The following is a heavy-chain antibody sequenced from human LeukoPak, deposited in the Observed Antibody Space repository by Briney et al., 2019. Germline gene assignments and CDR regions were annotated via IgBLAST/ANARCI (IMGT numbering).Heavy chain of an antibody. V-gene: IGHV1-46*02. CDR3: ASESYGEEDN. J-gene: IGHJ4*02. Sequence: ASVKVSCKAPGYTFNSYYRHWVRQAPGQGLEWMGIISPSGGSTSYAQKFQGRVTMTRDTSPSTVYMELSSLRSEDTAVYYCASESYGEEDNWGQGTLVTVSS. CDR2: ISPSGGST. CDR1: GYTFNSYY. D-gene: IGHD4-17*01.